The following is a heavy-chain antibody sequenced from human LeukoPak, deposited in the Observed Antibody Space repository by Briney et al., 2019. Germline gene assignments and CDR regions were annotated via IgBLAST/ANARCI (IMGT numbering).Heavy chain of an antibody. CDR1: GFTFSRYA. Sequence: GRSLRLSCAASGFTFSRYAMRWVRPAPGKGLEWVAVISYDGSNKYYADLVKGRFTISRDNSKHTLYLQMNGLRAEDTAVYSCARDVLEYSSSSHGLDYWGQGTLVTVSS. CDR2: ISYDGSNK. V-gene: IGHV3-30-3*01. J-gene: IGHJ4*02. D-gene: IGHD6-6*01. CDR3: ARDVLEYSSSSHGLDY.